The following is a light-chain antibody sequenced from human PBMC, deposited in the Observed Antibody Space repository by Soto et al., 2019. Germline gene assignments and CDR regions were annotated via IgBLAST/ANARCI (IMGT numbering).Light chain of an antibody. CDR3: QQYGSSPNT. CDR2: GSS. J-gene: IGKJ2*01. Sequence: EIVLTQSPGTLSLSPGERATLSCRASQSVSSSYLAWYQQKPGQAPRLLFYGSSSRATGIPDRFSGGGSGTVFTLTSSRLEPEDFAVYYCQQYGSSPNTFGQGTKLEIK. CDR1: QSVSSSY. V-gene: IGKV3-20*01.